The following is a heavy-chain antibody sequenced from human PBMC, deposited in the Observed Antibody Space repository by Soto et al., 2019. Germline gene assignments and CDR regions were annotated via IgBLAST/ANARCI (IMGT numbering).Heavy chain of an antibody. CDR3: AKSKRITMIVVVIKTPHYFDY. CDR1: GFTFSSYA. J-gene: IGHJ4*02. V-gene: IGHV3-23*01. CDR2: ISGSGGST. Sequence: WSLRLSCAASGFTFSSYAMSWVRQAPGKGLEWVSAISGSGGSTYYADSVKGRFTISRDNSKNTLYLQMNSLRAEDTAVYYCAKSKRITMIVVVIKTPHYFDYWGQGTLVTVSS. D-gene: IGHD3-22*01.